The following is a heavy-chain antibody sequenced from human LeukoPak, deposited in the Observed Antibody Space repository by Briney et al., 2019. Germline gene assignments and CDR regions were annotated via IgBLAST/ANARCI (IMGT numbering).Heavy chain of an antibody. J-gene: IGHJ5*02. CDR2: IYYSGST. Sequence: SETLSLTCTVSGGSISSSYYYWGWIRQPPGKGLEWIGSIYYSGSTYYNPSLKSRVTISVDTSKNQFSLKLRSVTAADTAVYYCAKGPYYDFWSGYQNWFDPWGQGTLVTVSS. V-gene: IGHV4-39*01. CDR1: GGSISSSYYY. CDR3: AKGPYYDFWSGYQNWFDP. D-gene: IGHD3-3*01.